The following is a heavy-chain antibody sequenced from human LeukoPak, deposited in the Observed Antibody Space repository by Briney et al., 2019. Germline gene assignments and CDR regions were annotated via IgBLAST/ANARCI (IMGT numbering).Heavy chain of an antibody. V-gene: IGHV4-59*01. CDR1: GGSISSDH. CDR3: AGKNAFEI. Sequence: PLETLSLTCSVSGGSISSDHWNWIRQTPGKGLEWIGCIYYRGRTYYNPSLKSRVTISVDMSKSQLSLRLTSVTAADTAVYYCAGKNAFEIWGQGTLVTVSS. J-gene: IGHJ3*02. CDR2: IYYRGRT.